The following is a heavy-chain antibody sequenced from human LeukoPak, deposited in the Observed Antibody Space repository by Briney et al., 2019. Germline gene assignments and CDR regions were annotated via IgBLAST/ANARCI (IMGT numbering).Heavy chain of an antibody. J-gene: IGHJ4*02. Sequence: GGSLRLSCAASGFTVSSNYMSWVRQAPGMGLEWVSVIYSGGSTYYADSVKGRFTISRDNSKNTLYLQMNSLRVEDSAVYYCAKGGRGYSYGSLDYWGQGTLVTVSS. D-gene: IGHD5-18*01. CDR1: GFTVSSNY. CDR2: IYSGGST. CDR3: AKGGRGYSYGSLDY. V-gene: IGHV3-53*01.